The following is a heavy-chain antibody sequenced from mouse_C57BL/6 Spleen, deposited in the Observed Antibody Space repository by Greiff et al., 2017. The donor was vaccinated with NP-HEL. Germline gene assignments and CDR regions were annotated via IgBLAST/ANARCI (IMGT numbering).Heavy chain of an antibody. CDR1: GYAFSSSW. CDR3: ARVGDYEREYYFDY. D-gene: IGHD2-4*01. J-gene: IGHJ2*01. CDR2: IYPGDGDT. Sequence: QVQLQQSGPELVKPGASVKISCKASGYAFSSSWMNWVKQRPGKGLEWIGRIYPGDGDTNYNGKFKGKATLTADKSSSTAYMQLSSLTSEDSAVYFCARVGDYEREYYFDYWGQGTTLTVSS. V-gene: IGHV1-82*01.